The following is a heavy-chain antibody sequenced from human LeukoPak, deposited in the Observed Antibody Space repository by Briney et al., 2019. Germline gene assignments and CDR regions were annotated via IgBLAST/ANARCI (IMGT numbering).Heavy chain of an antibody. Sequence: PGGSLRLSCAASGFTFDDYAMHWVRQAPGKGLEWVSRISWNSGSIGYADSVKGRFTISRDNAKNSLYLQMNSLRAEDTALYYWAKDPPGHDWGQGTLVTVSS. CDR3: AKDPPGHD. CDR1: GFTFDDYA. J-gene: IGHJ4*02. V-gene: IGHV3-9*01. CDR2: ISWNSGSI.